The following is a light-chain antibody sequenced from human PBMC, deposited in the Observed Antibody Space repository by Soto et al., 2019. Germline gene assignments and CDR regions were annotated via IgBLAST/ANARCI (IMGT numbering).Light chain of an antibody. CDR1: SSDVGGYNY. CDR2: EVS. V-gene: IGLV2-14*01. Sequence: QPASVSGSPGQSITISCTGTSSDVGGYNYVSWYQQHPGKAPKLMIYEVSNRPSGVSNRFSGSKSGNTASLTISGLQAEDEADYFCSSYTTSSTPVIFGGGTKLTVL. CDR3: SSYTTSSTPVI. J-gene: IGLJ2*01.